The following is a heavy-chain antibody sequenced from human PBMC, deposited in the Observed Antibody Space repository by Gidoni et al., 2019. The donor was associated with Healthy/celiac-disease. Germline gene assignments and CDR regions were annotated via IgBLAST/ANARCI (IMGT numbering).Heavy chain of an antibody. D-gene: IGHD2-15*01. CDR1: GCTFSSYW. Sequence: EVQLVASGGGLVQPGGPLRLSCAASGCTFSSYWLSWVRQAPGKGLEWVANIKQDGSEKYYVDSVKGRFTISRDNAKNSLYLQMNSLRAEDTAVYYCARDSPYCSGGSCYLYYFDYWGQGTLVTVSS. J-gene: IGHJ4*02. CDR3: ARDSPYCSGGSCYLYYFDY. CDR2: IKQDGSEK. V-gene: IGHV3-7*01.